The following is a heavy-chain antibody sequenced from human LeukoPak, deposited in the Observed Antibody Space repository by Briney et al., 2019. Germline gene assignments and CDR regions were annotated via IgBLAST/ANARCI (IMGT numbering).Heavy chain of an antibody. V-gene: IGHV3-23*01. CDR2: INGDGGST. D-gene: IGHD2-2*01. CDR3: AKRPDCSTTNCFRFEY. J-gene: IGHJ3*01. Sequence: GGSLRLSCAASGFTFSTYAMSWVRQAPGQGLEWVSSINGDGGSTYYAESVKGRFTVSRDNSKDTLYLQMDSLRAEDTAVYYCAKRPDCSTTNCFRFEYWGQGTMVTVSS. CDR1: GFTFSTYA.